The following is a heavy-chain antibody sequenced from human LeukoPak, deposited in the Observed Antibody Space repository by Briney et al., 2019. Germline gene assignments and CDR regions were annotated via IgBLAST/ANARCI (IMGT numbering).Heavy chain of an antibody. V-gene: IGHV3-23*01. CDR1: GFTFSNYA. CDR2: ISGSGVST. CDR3: AKDLARSYYRPGGAFDI. D-gene: IGHD1-26*01. J-gene: IGHJ3*02. Sequence: GGSLRLSCAASGFTFSNYAMNWVRQAPGKGLEWVSAISGSGVSTYYADSVKGRFTISRDNSKNTLYLQMNSLRAEDTAVYYCAKDLARSYYRPGGAFDIWGQGTMVTVSS.